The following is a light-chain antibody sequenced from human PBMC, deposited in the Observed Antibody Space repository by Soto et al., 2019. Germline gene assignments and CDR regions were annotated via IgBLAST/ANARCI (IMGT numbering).Light chain of an antibody. V-gene: IGKV1-5*03. Sequence: DIPMTQYRSTLSGSVGDRVTITCRASQTISSWLAWYQQKPGKAPKLLILKASSLESGVPSRFSGRGSGTEFTLTISSLQPDDFATYYCQQYNSYPWTFGQGTKVDIK. CDR3: QQYNSYPWT. CDR2: KAS. J-gene: IGKJ1*01. CDR1: QTISSW.